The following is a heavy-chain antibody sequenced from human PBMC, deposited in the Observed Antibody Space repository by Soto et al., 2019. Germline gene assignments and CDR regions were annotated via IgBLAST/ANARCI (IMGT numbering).Heavy chain of an antibody. D-gene: IGHD4-17*01. CDR1: GFTFDDYA. CDR2: ISWHSGSI. V-gene: IGHV3-9*01. CDR3: AKDMFYGDYDEGNDYYYYGMDV. J-gene: IGHJ6*02. Sequence: EVQLVESGGGLVQPGRSLRLSCAASGFTFDDYAMHWVRQAPGKGLEWVSGISWHSGSIGYADSVKGRFTISRANAKNSLYLQMNSLRAEDTALYYCAKDMFYGDYDEGNDYYYYGMDVCIQGTTVTVSS.